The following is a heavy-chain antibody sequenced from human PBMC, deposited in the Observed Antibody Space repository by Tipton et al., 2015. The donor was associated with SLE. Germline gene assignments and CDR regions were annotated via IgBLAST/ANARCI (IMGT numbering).Heavy chain of an antibody. J-gene: IGHJ4*02. CDR3: ARGGVLRD. CDR1: GYSISSGYY. Sequence: TLSLTCAVSGYSISSGYYWDWCRQPPGKGLEWIGSVSQKTSIYYNSSLKSRVTISVDASKNQFSLKVTSVTAADTAVYYCARGGVLRDWGQGMLVTVSS. D-gene: IGHD3-10*01. V-gene: IGHV4-38-2*01. CDR2: VSQKTSI.